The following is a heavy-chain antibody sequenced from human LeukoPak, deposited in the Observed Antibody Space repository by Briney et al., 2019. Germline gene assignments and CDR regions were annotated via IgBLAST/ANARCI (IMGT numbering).Heavy chain of an antibody. CDR2: ISGDGGST. Sequence: QPGGSLRLSCAPSGLTFHDYALHWVRQAPGKGLEWVSLISGDGGSTYYTDSVKGRFTISRDNIKNSLHLQINSLRPEDTALYYCARDKGDSGGYYSDYWGQGTLVIVSS. CDR1: GLTFHDYA. D-gene: IGHD3-22*01. J-gene: IGHJ4*01. V-gene: IGHV3-43*02. CDR3: ARDKGDSGGYYSDY.